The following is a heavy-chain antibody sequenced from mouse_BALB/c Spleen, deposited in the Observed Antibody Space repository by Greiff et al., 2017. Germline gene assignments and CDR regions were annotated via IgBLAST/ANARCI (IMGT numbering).Heavy chain of an antibody. CDR1: GFSLTSYG. Sequence: VKLMESGPDLVAPSQSLSITCTVSGFSLTSYGVHWVRQPPGKGLEWLVVIWSDGSTTYNSALKSRLSISKDNSKSQVFLKMNSLQTDDTAMYYCAREGYYGSSPFAYWGQGTLVTVSA. J-gene: IGHJ3*01. CDR3: AREGYYGSSPFAY. V-gene: IGHV2-6-2*01. D-gene: IGHD1-1*01. CDR2: IWSDGST.